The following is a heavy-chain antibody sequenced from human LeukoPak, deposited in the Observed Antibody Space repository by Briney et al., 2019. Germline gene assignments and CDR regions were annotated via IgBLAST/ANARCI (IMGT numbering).Heavy chain of an antibody. D-gene: IGHD3-3*01. V-gene: IGHV1-18*01. CDR3: STSGPLSYDFWSGYNYFDD. CDR2: ISAYNGNT. J-gene: IGHJ4*02. Sequence: GASVKVSCKASGYTFTSYGISWVRQAPGQGLEWMGWISAYNGNTNYAQKLQGRVTMTTDTSTSTAYMELRSLRSDDTAVYYCSTSGPLSYDFWSGYNYFDDWGQGTLVTVSS. CDR1: GYTFTSYG.